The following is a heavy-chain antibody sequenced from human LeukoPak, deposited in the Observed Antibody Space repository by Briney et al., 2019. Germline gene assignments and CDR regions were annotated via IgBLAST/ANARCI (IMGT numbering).Heavy chain of an antibody. D-gene: IGHD2-15*01. CDR2: IIPIFGTA. CDR3: ARENCSGGSCYRYYYYGMDV. J-gene: IGHJ6*02. Sequence: ASVKVSCKASGGTFSSYAISWVRQAPGQGLEWMGGIIPIFGTANYAQKFQGRVTITADESTSTAYMELSSLRSEGTAVYYCARENCSGGSCYRYYYYGMDVWGQGTTVTVSS. CDR1: GGTFSSYA. V-gene: IGHV1-69*01.